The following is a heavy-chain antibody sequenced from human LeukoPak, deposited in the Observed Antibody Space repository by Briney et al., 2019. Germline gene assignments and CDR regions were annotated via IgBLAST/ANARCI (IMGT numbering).Heavy chain of an antibody. Sequence: SETLSLTCTVSGGSISGSSYYWGWIRQPPGKGLEWIGSIYYSGSTYYNPSLKSRVTISVDTSKNQFSLKLNSVTATDTAVYYCARIRYSSSQYFDYWGQGTLVTVSS. CDR1: GGSISGSSYY. CDR3: ARIRYSSSQYFDY. J-gene: IGHJ4*02. V-gene: IGHV4-39*01. CDR2: IYYSGST. D-gene: IGHD6-6*01.